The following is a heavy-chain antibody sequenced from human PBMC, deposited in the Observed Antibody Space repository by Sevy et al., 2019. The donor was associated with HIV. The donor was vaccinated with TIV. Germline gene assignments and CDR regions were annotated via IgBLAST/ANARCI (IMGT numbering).Heavy chain of an antibody. Sequence: GGSLRLSCAASGFTFSSYAMSWVRQAPGKGLEWVSSISGPGGTTYYEDSVKGRFTISRDNSKNTLDLQMNSLRADDSAVYYCAKGDEPATDYGDYVPNAFDIWGQGTMVTVSS. D-gene: IGHD4-17*01. J-gene: IGHJ3*02. V-gene: IGHV3-23*01. CDR2: ISGPGGTT. CDR1: GFTFSSYA. CDR3: AKGDEPATDYGDYVPNAFDI.